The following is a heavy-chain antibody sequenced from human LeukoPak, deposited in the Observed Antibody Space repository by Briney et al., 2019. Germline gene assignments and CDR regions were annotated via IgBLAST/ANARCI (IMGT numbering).Heavy chain of an antibody. D-gene: IGHD2-8*02. CDR2: ISGSGGST. CDR3: ARSGAWYYFDY. V-gene: IGHV3-23*01. CDR1: GFTFSSYA. Sequence: PGGSLRLSCAASGFTFSSYAMSWVRQAPGKGLEWVSAISGSGGSTYYADSVKGRFTISRDNAKNSLYLQMNSLRAEDTAVYYCARSGAWYYFDYWGQGTLVTVSS. J-gene: IGHJ4*02.